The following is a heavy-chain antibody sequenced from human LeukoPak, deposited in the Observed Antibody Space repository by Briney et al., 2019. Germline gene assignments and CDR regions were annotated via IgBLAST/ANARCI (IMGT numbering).Heavy chain of an antibody. J-gene: IGHJ4*02. CDR3: AKLKDPRMHIWCFDY. CDR1: GFTFSTYG. V-gene: IGHV3-30*18. CDR2: ISNDGSNE. D-gene: IGHD2-15*01. Sequence: GGSLRLSCAASGFTFSTYGMHWVRQAPGKGLEWVAGISNDGSNEYYGDSVKGRLTVSRDNSKNTLYLQMNSLRGEDTAVYCCAKLKDPRMHIWCFDYWGQGSLLTVSS.